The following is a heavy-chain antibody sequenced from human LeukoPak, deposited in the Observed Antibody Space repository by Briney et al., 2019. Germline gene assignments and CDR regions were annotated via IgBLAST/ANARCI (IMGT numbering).Heavy chain of an antibody. CDR2: IYPDDSDA. J-gene: IGHJ4*02. CDR1: GYSFTNYW. CDR3: ARSWAGTAYGDY. D-gene: IGHD1-7*01. Sequence: GDSLKISCKGSGYSFTNYWIGWVRQMPGKGLEWMGIIYPDDSDARYSPSFQGQVTISVDKSINTAYLQWSSLKASDTATYYCARSWAGTAYGDYWGQGTLVTVSS. V-gene: IGHV5-51*01.